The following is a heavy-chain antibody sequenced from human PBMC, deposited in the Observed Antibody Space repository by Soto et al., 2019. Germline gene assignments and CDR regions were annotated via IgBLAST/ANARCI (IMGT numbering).Heavy chain of an antibody. V-gene: IGHV4-39*01. CDR1: GDSIASSDYY. CDR3: VRLLFV. CDR2: VSYTGAS. J-gene: IGHJ4*02. Sequence: QLQLQESGPGLVKPSETLSLTCTVSGDSIASSDYYWGWIRQPPGKGLAWIGSVSYTGASYYSPYLKSRISISLDTSKNQFSLRLSSVTAADTAVYYCVRLLFVCGQGTPVTVSS. D-gene: IGHD3-16*01.